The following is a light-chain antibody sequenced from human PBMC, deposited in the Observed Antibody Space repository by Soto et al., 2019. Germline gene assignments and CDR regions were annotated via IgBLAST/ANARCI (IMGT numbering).Light chain of an antibody. V-gene: IGKV3-11*01. CDR2: DVS. J-gene: IGKJ2*01. CDR1: QSVSRD. CDR3: QQRSNWPST. Sequence: EIVLTQSPATLSLFPGERATLSCRASQSVSRDLAWYQQKPGQAPRLLIYDVSNRATGIPARFSGSGSGTDCTLTISSLEPEDFAVYYCQQRSNWPSTFGQGTKLEIK.